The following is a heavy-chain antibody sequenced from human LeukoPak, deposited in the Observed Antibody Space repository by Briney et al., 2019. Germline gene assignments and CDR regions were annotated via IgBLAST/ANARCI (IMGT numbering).Heavy chain of an antibody. CDR3: ARGCSGGVCYRDF. CDR2: ISGSGGRT. V-gene: IGHV3-23*01. J-gene: IGHJ4*02. D-gene: IGHD2-8*02. Sequence: PGGSLRLSCAASGFTFGSYAMNWVRQAPGKGLEWVSTISGSGGRTYYADSVKGRFTISRDNSKNTLYMQMNSLRVEDTAVYYCARGCSGGVCYRDFWGQGTPVTVSS. CDR1: GFTFGSYA.